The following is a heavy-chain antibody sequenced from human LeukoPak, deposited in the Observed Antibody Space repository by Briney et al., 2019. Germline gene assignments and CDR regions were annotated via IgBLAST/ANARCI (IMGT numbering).Heavy chain of an antibody. CDR2: INHSGST. D-gene: IGHD3-3*01. CDR1: GGSFSGYF. J-gene: IGHJ4*02. V-gene: IGHV4-34*01. CDR3: GRLLLEGVDY. Sequence: PSETLSHTCAAYGGSFSGYFWSWIRQPPGKGLEWIGEINHSGSTNYNPSLKSRVTISIDTSKNQFSLKLSSVTAADTAVYYCGRLLLEGVDYWGQGTLVTVSS.